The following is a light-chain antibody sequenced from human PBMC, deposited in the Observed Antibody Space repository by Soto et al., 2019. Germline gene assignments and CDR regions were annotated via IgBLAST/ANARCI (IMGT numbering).Light chain of an antibody. V-gene: IGKV3-11*01. CDR2: DAS. J-gene: IGKJ4*01. CDR3: QQRSNWLT. CDR1: QSVSSY. Sequence: EIVLTQSPATLSLSPGERATLSCRASQSVSSYLAWYQQKPGQAPRLLIYDASNRATGIPARFSGSGSGTDFTITISSLEPEDFAFYYCQQRSNWLTFGGGTKVEFK.